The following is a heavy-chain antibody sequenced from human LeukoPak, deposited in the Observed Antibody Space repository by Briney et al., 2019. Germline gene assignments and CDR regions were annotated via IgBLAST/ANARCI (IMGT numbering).Heavy chain of an antibody. D-gene: IGHD3-3*01. V-gene: IGHV4-4*07. J-gene: IGHJ6*03. Sequence: PSETLSLTCTVSGGSISSYYWSWIRQPAGKGLEWIGRIYTSGSTNYNPSLKSRVTMSVDTSKNQFSLKLSSVTAADTAVYYCARVPPFWSTPSPIYYMDVWGKGTTVTVSS. CDR2: IYTSGST. CDR3: ARVPPFWSTPSPIYYMDV. CDR1: GGSISSYY.